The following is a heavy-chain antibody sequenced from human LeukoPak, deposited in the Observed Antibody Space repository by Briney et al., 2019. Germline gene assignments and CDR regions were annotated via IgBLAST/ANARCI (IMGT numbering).Heavy chain of an antibody. CDR1: GFTVSSNY. CDR2: IYSGGSA. D-gene: IGHD2-15*01. Sequence: PGGSLRLSCAASGFTVSSNYMSWVRQAPGKGLEWVSVIYSGGSAYYADSVKGRFTISRDNSKNTLYIQMNSLRAEDTAVYYCARGYCSGGSCYQGDYYYYYMDVWGKGTTVTVSS. CDR3: ARGYCSGGSCYQGDYYYYYMDV. J-gene: IGHJ6*03. V-gene: IGHV3-53*01.